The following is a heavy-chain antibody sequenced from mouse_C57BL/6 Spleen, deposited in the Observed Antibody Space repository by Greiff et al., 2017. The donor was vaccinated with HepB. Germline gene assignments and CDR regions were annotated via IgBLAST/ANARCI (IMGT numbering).Heavy chain of an antibody. CDR3: ARSPSGY. V-gene: IGHV1-26*01. Sequence: VQLQQSGPELVKPGASVKISCKASGYTFTDYYMNWVKQSHGKSLEWIGDINPNNGGTSYNQKFKGKATLTVDKSSSTAYMELRSLTSEDSAVYYCARSPSGYWGQGTSVTVSS. J-gene: IGHJ4*01. CDR1: GYTFTDYY. CDR2: INPNNGGT. D-gene: IGHD3-1*01.